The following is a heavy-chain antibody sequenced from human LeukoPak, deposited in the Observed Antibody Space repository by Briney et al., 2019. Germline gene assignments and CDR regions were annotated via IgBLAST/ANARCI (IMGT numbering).Heavy chain of an antibody. V-gene: IGHV4-59*01. CDR1: GGSISSYY. Sequence: SSETLSLTCTVSGGSISSYYWSWIRQPPGKGLEWIGYIYYSGSTNYNPSLKSRVTISVDTSKNQFSLKLSSVTAADTAVYYCARGYSSSWYMDYWGQGTLVTVSP. D-gene: IGHD6-13*01. CDR2: IYYSGST. J-gene: IGHJ4*02. CDR3: ARGYSSSWYMDY.